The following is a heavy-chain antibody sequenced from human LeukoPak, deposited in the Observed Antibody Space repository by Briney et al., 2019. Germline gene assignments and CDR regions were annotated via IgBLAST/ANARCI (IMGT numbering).Heavy chain of an antibody. CDR1: GGSFSGYY. CDR3: ARGVESDIVVVPAANPPHYFDY. V-gene: IGHV4-34*01. D-gene: IGHD2-2*01. Sequence: SETLSLTCAVYGGSFSGYYWSWIRQPPGKGLEWIGEINHSGSTNYNPSLKSRVTISVDTSKNQFSLKLSSVTAADTAVYYCARGVESDIVVVPAANPPHYFDYWGQGTLVTVSS. J-gene: IGHJ4*02. CDR2: INHSGST.